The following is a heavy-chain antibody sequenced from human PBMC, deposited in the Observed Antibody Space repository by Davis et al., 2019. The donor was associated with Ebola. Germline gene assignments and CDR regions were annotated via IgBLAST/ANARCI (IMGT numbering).Heavy chain of an antibody. J-gene: IGHJ5*02. CDR2: INHSGST. CDR1: GGSFSGYY. D-gene: IGHD3-10*01. Sequence: SQTLSLTCAVYGGSFSGYYWSWIRQPPGKGLEWIGEINHSGSTNYNPSLKSRVTISVDTSKNQFSLKVNSVTAADTAVYYCARRSGKFDPWGQGTLVTVSS. CDR3: ARRSGKFDP. V-gene: IGHV4-34*01.